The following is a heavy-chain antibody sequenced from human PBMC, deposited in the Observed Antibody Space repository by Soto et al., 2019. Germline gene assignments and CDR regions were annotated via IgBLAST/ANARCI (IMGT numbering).Heavy chain of an antibody. CDR1: GFTFNSYW. CDR2: IKQDGSEK. V-gene: IGHV3-7*05. J-gene: IGHJ5*02. CDR3: ARGYDIWSAYRLYFDP. D-gene: IGHD3-3*01. Sequence: EVQLVESGGGLVQPGGSLRLSCAASGFTFNSYWMSWVRQAPGKGLEWVANIKQDGSEKYYVDSVKGRFTISRDNAKNSLYLQMNILRDEDTAVYYCARGYDIWSAYRLYFDPWGQGTLVTVSS.